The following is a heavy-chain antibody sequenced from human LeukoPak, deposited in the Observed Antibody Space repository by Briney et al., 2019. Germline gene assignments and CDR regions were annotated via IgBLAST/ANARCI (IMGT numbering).Heavy chain of an antibody. CDR3: AREVVPAAKARLDP. J-gene: IGHJ5*02. D-gene: IGHD2-2*01. CDR2: IYTSGST. Sequence: SETLSLTCTVSGGSISSGSYYWSWIRQPAGKGLEWIGRIYTSGSTNYNPSLKSRVTISVDTSKNQFSLKLSSVTAADTAVYYCAREVVPAAKARLDPWGQGTLVTVSS. V-gene: IGHV4-61*02. CDR1: GGSISSGSYY.